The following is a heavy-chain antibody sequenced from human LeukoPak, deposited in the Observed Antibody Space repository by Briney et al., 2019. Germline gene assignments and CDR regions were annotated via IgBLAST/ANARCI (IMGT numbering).Heavy chain of an antibody. Sequence: GASVKVSCKASGYTFTGYYMHWVRQAPGQGLEWMGWINPNSGGTNYAQKFQGRVTMTRDTSITTAYMELTRLRSDDTAVYYCARDRETITTYPGYDYWGQGTLVTVSS. V-gene: IGHV1-2*02. CDR3: ARDRETITTYPGYDY. CDR1: GYTFTGYY. D-gene: IGHD4-11*01. CDR2: INPNSGGT. J-gene: IGHJ4*02.